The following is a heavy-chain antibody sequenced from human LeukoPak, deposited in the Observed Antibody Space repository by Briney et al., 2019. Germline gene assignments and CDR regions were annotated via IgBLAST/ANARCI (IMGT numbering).Heavy chain of an antibody. CDR2: IYTSGST. D-gene: IGHD5-24*01. CDR1: GGSISSSSYY. J-gene: IGHJ5*02. Sequence: PSETLSLTCTVSGGSISSSSYYWGWIRQPPGKGLEWIGRIYTSGSTNYNPSLKSRVTMSVDTSKNQFSLKLSSVTAADTAVYYCARGGDGYRTYNWFDPWGQGTLVTVSS. V-gene: IGHV4-39*07. CDR3: ARGGDGYRTYNWFDP.